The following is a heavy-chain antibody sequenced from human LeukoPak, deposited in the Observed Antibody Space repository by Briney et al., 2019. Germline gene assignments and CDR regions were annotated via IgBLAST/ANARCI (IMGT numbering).Heavy chain of an antibody. CDR2: ISNEGRVQ. D-gene: IGHD4-17*01. CDR3: TKEGGPMSVTTERYSFDH. J-gene: IGHJ4*02. CDR1: GFTFSDYG. V-gene: IGHV3-30*18. Sequence: PGRSLRLSCAASGFTFSDYGMHWVRQAPGKGLEWVTVISNEGRVQYYADSVKDRFTISRDNSENTLSLQMNSLRADDTAVYYCTKEGGPMSVTTERYSFDHWGRGTLVTVSS.